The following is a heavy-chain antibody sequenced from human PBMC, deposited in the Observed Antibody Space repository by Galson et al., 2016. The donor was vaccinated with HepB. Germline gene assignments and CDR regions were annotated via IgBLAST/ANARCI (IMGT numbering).Heavy chain of an antibody. V-gene: IGHV5-51*01. D-gene: IGHD1-1*01. CDR1: GYSFGRYW. CDR3: ARLTGTTTFNVPFDY. J-gene: IGHJ4*02. Sequence: QSGAEVKKPGESLKISCQGSGYSFGRYWIAWVRQMPGRGLEWMGIILPGASDTRYSPSFQGQVTIPADKSIDTAYLQWRSLRASDTALYYCARLTGTTTFNVPFDYWGQGALVTVSS. CDR2: ILPGASDT.